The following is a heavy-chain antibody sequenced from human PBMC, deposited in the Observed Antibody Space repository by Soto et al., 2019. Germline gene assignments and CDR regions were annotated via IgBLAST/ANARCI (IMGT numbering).Heavy chain of an antibody. CDR2: ISGSGGST. V-gene: IGHV3-23*01. Sequence: EVQLLESGGGLVQPGGSLRLSCAASGFTFSSYAMSWVRQAPGKGLEWVSAISGSGGSTYYADSVKGRFTISRDNSKNTLDLQMNSLRAEDTAVYYCAKGPEKFLEWVLWSAFDIWGQGTMVTVSS. D-gene: IGHD3-3*01. J-gene: IGHJ3*02. CDR3: AKGPEKFLEWVLWSAFDI. CDR1: GFTFSSYA.